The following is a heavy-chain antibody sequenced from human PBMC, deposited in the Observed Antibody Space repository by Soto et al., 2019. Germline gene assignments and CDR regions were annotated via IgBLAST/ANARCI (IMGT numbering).Heavy chain of an antibody. D-gene: IGHD6-13*01. Sequence: AGGSLRLSCAASGFTFSSYGMHRVRQAPGKGLEWVSTISGSGGSTYYADSVKGRFTISRDNSKNTLYLQMNSLRAEDTAVYYCAKDQGSSWYEIDYWGQGTLVTVSS. CDR1: GFTFSSYG. V-gene: IGHV3-23*01. CDR3: AKDQGSSWYEIDY. CDR2: ISGSGGST. J-gene: IGHJ4*02.